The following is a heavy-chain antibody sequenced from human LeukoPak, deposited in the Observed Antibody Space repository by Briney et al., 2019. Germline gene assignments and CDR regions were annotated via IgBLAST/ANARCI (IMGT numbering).Heavy chain of an antibody. CDR1: GYILARHN. V-gene: IGHV1-46*01. J-gene: IGHJ5*02. CDR2: INPDVGRT. Sequence: ASVKVSCKTSGYILARHNMHWVRQAPGQGLEWMGIINPDVGRTSYAQKFRGRVTMTRDMSTSTVYMELSSLISEDTAVYYCARDSVGGSNWFDPWGQGTLVTVSS. CDR3: ARDSVGGSNWFDP. D-gene: IGHD3-10*01.